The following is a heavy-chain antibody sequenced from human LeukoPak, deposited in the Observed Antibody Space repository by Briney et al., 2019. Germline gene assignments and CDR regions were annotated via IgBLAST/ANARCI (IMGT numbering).Heavy chain of an antibody. CDR3: ARGGLSGSIDI. J-gene: IGHJ3*02. Sequence: QTGGSLRLSCAASGFTFSNYWMHWVRQAPGKGLVWVSYVYSDGSSTNYADPVKGRFTISRDNGKNKVFLQMNSLRAEDTAVYYCARGGLSGSIDIWGQGTMVTVSS. V-gene: IGHV3-74*01. D-gene: IGHD3-10*01. CDR2: VYSDGSST. CDR1: GFTFSNYW.